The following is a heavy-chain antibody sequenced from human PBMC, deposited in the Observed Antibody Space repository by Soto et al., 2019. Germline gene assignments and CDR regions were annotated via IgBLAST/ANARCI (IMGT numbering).Heavy chain of an antibody. CDR3: VREDKTYGYDH. CDR1: GGSISSPYYF. Sequence: QVQLQESGPGLVKPSQTLSLTCSVSGGSISSPYYFWNWVRQHPGKGLEWIATISYSGTTSYSPSLRSRVAISGDTSKNQFSLRLTPVTAADTAVYYCVREDKTYGYDHWGQGSLVTVSS. J-gene: IGHJ4*02. CDR2: ISYSGTT. V-gene: IGHV4-31*03. D-gene: IGHD5-18*01.